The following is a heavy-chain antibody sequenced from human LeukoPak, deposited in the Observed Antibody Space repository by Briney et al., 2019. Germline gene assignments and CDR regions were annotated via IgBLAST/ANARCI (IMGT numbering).Heavy chain of an antibody. V-gene: IGHV4-61*05. Sequence: SETLSLTCTVSGGSISSSSYYWGWIRQPPGKGLEWIGYIYYSGSTNYNPSLKSRVTISVDTSKNQFSLKLSSVTAADTAVYYCARGVVTGENWFDPWGQGTLVTVSS. J-gene: IGHJ5*02. CDR3: ARGVVTGENWFDP. CDR1: GGSISSSSYY. CDR2: IYYSGST. D-gene: IGHD3-3*01.